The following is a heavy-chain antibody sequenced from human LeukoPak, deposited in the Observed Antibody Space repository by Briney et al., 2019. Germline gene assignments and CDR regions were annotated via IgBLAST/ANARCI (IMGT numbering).Heavy chain of an antibody. D-gene: IGHD6-19*01. J-gene: IGHJ5*02. CDR2: INPSGGST. Sequence: GASVKVSCKASGYTFTNYYMHWVRRAPGQGLEWMGTINPSGGSTSYAQKFQGRVTMTRDTSTSTVYMELNSLTSEDTAMYYCARRNHVAGTGGWFDPWGQGTLVTVSS. CDR3: ARRNHVAGTGGWFDP. CDR1: GYTFTNYY. V-gene: IGHV1-46*01.